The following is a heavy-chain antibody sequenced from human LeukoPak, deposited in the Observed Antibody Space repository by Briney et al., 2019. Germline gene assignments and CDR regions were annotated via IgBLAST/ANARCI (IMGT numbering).Heavy chain of an antibody. CDR2: INPSGSST. CDR3: AREESGGYFDY. V-gene: IGHV1-46*01. D-gene: IGHD2-8*02. J-gene: IGHJ4*02. Sequence: ASVKASCKASGFTFTNYYMHWVRQAPGQGLEWMGLINPSGSSTNYAQKFRGRVTMTRDTSTTTVYMELSSLRSEDTAVYYCAREESGGYFDYGGQGTLVTVSS. CDR1: GFTFTNYY.